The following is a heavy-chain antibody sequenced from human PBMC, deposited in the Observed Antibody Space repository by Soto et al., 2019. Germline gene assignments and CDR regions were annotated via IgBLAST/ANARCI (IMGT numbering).Heavy chain of an antibody. CDR2: ISWNSGSI. CDR3: AKDLSLDYGDACDI. D-gene: IGHD4-17*01. CDR1: GFTFDDYA. V-gene: IGHV3-9*01. Sequence: EVQLVESGGGLVQPGRSLRLSCAASGFTFDDYAMHWVRQAPGKGLEWVSGISWNSGSIGYADSVEGRFTISRDNAKNSLYLQMNSLRAEDTALYYYAKDLSLDYGDACDIWGQGTMVTVAS. J-gene: IGHJ3*02.